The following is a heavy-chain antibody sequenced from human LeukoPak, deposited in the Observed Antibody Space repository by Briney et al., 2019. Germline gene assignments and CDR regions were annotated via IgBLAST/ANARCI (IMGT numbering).Heavy chain of an antibody. CDR1: GGTYSSYA. J-gene: IGHJ4*02. CDR2: IIPIFGTA. V-gene: IGHV1-69*06. D-gene: IGHD2-2*01. CDR3: ARDRYCSSTSCYLVD. Sequence: SVKVSCKASGGTYSSYAISWVRQAPGQGLEWMGGIIPIFGTANYAQKFQGRVTITADKSTSTAYMELSSLRSEDTAVYYCARDRYCSSTSCYLVDWGQGTLVTVSS.